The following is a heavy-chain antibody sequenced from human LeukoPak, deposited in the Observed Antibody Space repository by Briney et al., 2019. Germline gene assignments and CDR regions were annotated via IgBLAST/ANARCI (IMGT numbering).Heavy chain of an antibody. V-gene: IGHV3-23*01. CDR2: ISGSGGST. CDR1: GFTFSNYG. D-gene: IGHD6-19*01. Sequence: PGGSLRLSCAASGFTFSNYGMQWVRQAPGKGLEWVSAISGSGGSTYYADSVKGRFTISRDNSKNTLYLQMNSLRAEDTAVYYCAKDLSSGWERVDYWGQGTLVTVSS. J-gene: IGHJ4*02. CDR3: AKDLSSGWERVDY.